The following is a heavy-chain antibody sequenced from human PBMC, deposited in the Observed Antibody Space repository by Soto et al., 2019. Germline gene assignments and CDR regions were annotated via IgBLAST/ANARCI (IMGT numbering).Heavy chain of an antibody. D-gene: IGHD2-15*01. CDR2: INPSGGST. CDR1: GYTFTTYY. CDR3: ARVYFSGGSCYGIDY. J-gene: IGHJ4*02. V-gene: IGHV1-46*01. Sequence: QVQLVQSGAEVKKPGASVKVSCKASGYTFTTYYMHWVRQAPGQGLEWMGIINPSGGSTSYAQKFQGRVTITRDTSTSTVYMELSSLRSEDTAVYYCARVYFSGGSCYGIDYWGQGTLVTVSS.